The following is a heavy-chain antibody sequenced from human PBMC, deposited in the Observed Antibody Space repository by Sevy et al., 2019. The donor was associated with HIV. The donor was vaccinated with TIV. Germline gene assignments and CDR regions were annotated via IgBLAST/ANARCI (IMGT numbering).Heavy chain of an antibody. D-gene: IGHD2-15*01. J-gene: IGHJ4*02. CDR3: VGLFLSYPSWWSFFDY. CDR2: IFSSGST. Sequence: GGSLRLSCAISGFTVNDKYIIWVRQAPGKGLEWVSVIFSSGSTYYADSAKGRFTISRDNSKNTVDLQMNSVRAEDTAVYYFVGLFLSYPSWWSFFDYLGQGTLVNVSS. V-gene: IGHV3-66*02. CDR1: GFTVNDKY.